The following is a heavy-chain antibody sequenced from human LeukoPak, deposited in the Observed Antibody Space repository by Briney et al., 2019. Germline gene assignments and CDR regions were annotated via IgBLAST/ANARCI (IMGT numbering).Heavy chain of an antibody. J-gene: IGHJ3*02. V-gene: IGHV3-21*01. CDR3: ARAYCGGDCCAFDI. CDR1: GFTFSSYS. D-gene: IGHD2-21*02. CDR2: ISSSSSYI. Sequence: GGSLRLSCAASGFTFSSYSMNWVRQAPGKGLEWVSSISSSSSYIYYADSVKGRFTISRDNAKNSLYLQMNSLRAEDTAVYYCARAYCGGDCCAFDIWGQGTMVTVSS.